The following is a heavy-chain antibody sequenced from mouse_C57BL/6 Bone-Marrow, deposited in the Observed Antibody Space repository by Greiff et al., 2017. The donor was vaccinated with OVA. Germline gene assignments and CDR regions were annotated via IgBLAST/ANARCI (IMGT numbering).Heavy chain of an antibody. CDR2: ISSGGDYI. D-gene: IGHD2-1*01. V-gene: IGHV5-9-1*02. CDR3: TRLLDAMDY. Sequence: EVKLMESGEGLVKPGGSLKLSCAASGFTFSSYAMSWVRQTPEKRLEWVAYISSGGDYIYYADTVKGRFTISRNNARNTLYLQMSSLKSEDTAMYYCTRLLDAMDYWGQGTSVTVSS. CDR1: GFTFSSYA. J-gene: IGHJ4*01.